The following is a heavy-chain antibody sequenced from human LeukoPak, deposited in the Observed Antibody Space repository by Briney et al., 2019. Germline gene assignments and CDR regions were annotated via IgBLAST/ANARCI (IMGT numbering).Heavy chain of an antibody. Sequence: GGSLRLSCAASGFTFGDYAMHWVRQAPGKGLEWVAVIAYGGTYTHHADSLKGRFTISRDNSRDTLYLQINSLRPEDTALYYCARNKAVTAFFGMDAWGQGTTVTVPS. CDR2: IAYGGTYT. CDR3: ARNKAVTAFFGMDA. J-gene: IGHJ6*02. V-gene: IGHV3-30*03. CDR1: GFTFGDYA. D-gene: IGHD2/OR15-2a*01.